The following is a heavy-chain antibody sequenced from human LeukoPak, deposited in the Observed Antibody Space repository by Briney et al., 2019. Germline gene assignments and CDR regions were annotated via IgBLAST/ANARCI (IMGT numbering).Heavy chain of an antibody. J-gene: IGHJ6*03. Sequence: PSETLSLTCSVSGDSISGGSYYWNWIRQPAGKGLEWIGLIYTSGSTNYNPSLKSRVTISVDTSKNQFSLKLSSVTAADTAVYYCARGGPMVRGVVYYYYYMDVWGKGTTVTISS. CDR2: IYTSGST. V-gene: IGHV4-61*02. D-gene: IGHD3-10*01. CDR3: ARGGPMVRGVVYYYYYMDV. CDR1: GDSISGGSYY.